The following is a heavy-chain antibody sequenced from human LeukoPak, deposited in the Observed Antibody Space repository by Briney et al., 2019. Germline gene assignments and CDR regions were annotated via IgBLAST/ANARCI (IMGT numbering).Heavy chain of an antibody. Sequence: SETLSLTCTVSGGSLSGCNYYWGWIRQPPGKGLEWLGSIYYSGSTYYNPSLKSRVTISVDTSKNQFSLKLSSVTAADTAVYYCARSPVVVTANHTFDVWGQGTMVTVSS. V-gene: IGHV4-39*01. CDR3: ARSPVVVTANHTFDV. J-gene: IGHJ3*01. CDR2: IYYSGST. CDR1: GGSLSGCNYY. D-gene: IGHD2-21*02.